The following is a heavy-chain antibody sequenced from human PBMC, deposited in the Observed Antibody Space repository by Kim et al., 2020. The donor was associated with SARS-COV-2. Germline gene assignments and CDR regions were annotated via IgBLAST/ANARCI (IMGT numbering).Heavy chain of an antibody. CDR3: AHRSAAAGTGSYFDY. V-gene: IGHV2-5*01. Sequence: PSLKSRLTITKDTSKNQVVLTMTNMDPVDTATYYCAHRSAAAGTGSYFDYWGQGTLVTVSS. J-gene: IGHJ4*02. D-gene: IGHD6-13*01.